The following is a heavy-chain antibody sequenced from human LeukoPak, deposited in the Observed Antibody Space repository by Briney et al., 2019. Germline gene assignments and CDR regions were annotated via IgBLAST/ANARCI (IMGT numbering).Heavy chain of an antibody. Sequence: PSQTLSLTCTVSGGSISSYYWSWIRQPPGKGLEWIGYIYYSGSTNYNPSLKSRVTISVDTSKNQFSLKLSSVTAADTAVYYCARSYSSSNLHYWYFDLWGRGTLVTVSS. CDR1: GGSISSYY. CDR3: ARSYSSSNLHYWYFDL. J-gene: IGHJ2*01. D-gene: IGHD6-13*01. V-gene: IGHV4-59*08. CDR2: IYYSGST.